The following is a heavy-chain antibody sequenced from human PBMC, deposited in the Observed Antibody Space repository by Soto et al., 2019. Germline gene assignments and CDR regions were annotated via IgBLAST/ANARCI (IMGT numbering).Heavy chain of an antibody. D-gene: IGHD4-4*01. J-gene: IGHJ6*02. CDR3: ARGGRASDYSNYVPYYYYYGMDV. Sequence: LSLTCTVSGGSISSYYWSWIRQPPVKGLEWIGYIYYSGSTNYNPSLKSRVTISVDTSKNQFSLKLSSVTAADTAVYYCARGGRASDYSNYVPYYYYYGMDVWGQGTTVTVSS. V-gene: IGHV4-59*01. CDR1: GGSISSYY. CDR2: IYYSGST.